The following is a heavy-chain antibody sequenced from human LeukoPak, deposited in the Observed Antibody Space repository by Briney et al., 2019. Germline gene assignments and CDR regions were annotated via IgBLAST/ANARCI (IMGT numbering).Heavy chain of an antibody. J-gene: IGHJ4*02. CDR2: TNSGGTST. CDR1: GFPFSDFS. CDR3: AKQSYARSLGE. D-gene: IGHD2-8*01. V-gene: IGHV3-23*01. Sequence: GGSLRLCCATSGFPFSDFSMSWVRQAPGKGLEWISTTNSGGTSTYYAESVKGRFTISRDNSKNTLYLQMSSLRVEDTAVYYCAKQSYARSLGEGGPGTLVSVSS.